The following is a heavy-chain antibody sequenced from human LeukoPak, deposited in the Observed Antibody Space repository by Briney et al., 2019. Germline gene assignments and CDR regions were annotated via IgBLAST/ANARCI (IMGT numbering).Heavy chain of an antibody. Sequence: PSETLSLTCTVSGGSISSYYWSWIRQPPGKGLEWIGYMYYSGSTTYNPSLKSRVTISVGTSKNQFSLKLSSVTAADTAVYYCARRVAWIALDYWGQGSLVTVSS. CDR1: GGSISSYY. J-gene: IGHJ4*02. D-gene: IGHD5-12*01. CDR2: MYYSGST. V-gene: IGHV4-59*01. CDR3: ARRVAWIALDY.